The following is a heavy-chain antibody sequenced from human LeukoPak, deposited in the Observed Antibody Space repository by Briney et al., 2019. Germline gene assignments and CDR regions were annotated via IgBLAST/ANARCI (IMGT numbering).Heavy chain of an antibody. CDR2: IYSGGST. CDR3: ARVVWHSFDPFDY. D-gene: IGHD2-8*01. CDR1: GFTVSSNY. Sequence: PGGSLRLSCAASGFTVSSNYMSWVRQAPGKGLGWVSVIYSGGSTYYADSVKGRFAISRDNSKNTLYLQMNSLRAEDTAVYYCARVVWHSFDPFDYWGQGTLVTVSS. V-gene: IGHV3-53*01. J-gene: IGHJ4*02.